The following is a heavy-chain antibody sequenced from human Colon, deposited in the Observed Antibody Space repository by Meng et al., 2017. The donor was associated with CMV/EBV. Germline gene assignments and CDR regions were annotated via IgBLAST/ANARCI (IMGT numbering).Heavy chain of an antibody. V-gene: IGHV1-2*02. CDR1: GYTFTGYY. D-gene: IGHD2-2*01. CDR3: ARVVWGVVVPAA. Sequence: ASVKVSCKASGYTFTGYYMHWVRQAPGQGLEWMGWINPNSGGTNYAQKFQGRVTMTRDTSISTAYMELSRLRSDDTAVYYCARVVWGVVVPAAWGQGTLVTVSS. J-gene: IGHJ5*02. CDR2: INPNSGGT.